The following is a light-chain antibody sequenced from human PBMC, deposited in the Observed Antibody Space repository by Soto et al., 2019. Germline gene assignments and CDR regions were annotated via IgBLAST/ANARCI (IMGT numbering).Light chain of an antibody. CDR3: QQRNNWPPIT. CDR2: DAS. Sequence: EIVLTQSPATLSLSPGERATLSCRASQSVRRYLAWYQQKPGQAPRLLIYDASTRATGIPARFSGSGSETDFTLTITSLEPEDFAVYYCQQRNNWPPITVGQGTRLESK. CDR1: QSVRRY. J-gene: IGKJ5*01. V-gene: IGKV3-11*01.